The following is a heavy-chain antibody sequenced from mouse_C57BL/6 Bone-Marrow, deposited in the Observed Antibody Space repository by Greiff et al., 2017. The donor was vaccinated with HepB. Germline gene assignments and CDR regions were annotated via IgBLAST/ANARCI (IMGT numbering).Heavy chain of an antibody. J-gene: IGHJ3*01. CDR1: GYTFTSYG. D-gene: IGHD2-2*01. V-gene: IGHV1-81*01. CDR2: IYPRSGNT. Sequence: VKLVESGAELARPGASVKLSCKASGYTFTSYGISWVKQRTGQGLEWIGEIYPRSGNTYYNEKFKGKATLTADKSSSTAYMELRSLTSEDSAVYFCARRKGLRRFAYWGQGTLVTVSA. CDR3: ARRKGLRRFAY.